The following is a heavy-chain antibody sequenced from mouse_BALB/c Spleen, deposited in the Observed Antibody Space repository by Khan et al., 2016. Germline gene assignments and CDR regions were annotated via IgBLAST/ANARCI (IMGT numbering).Heavy chain of an antibody. V-gene: IGHV5-4*02. D-gene: IGHD2-14*01. CDR2: ISDGGSYT. CDR1: GFTFSDYY. J-gene: IGHJ3*01. Sequence: EVELVESGGGLVKPGGSLKLSCAASGFTFSDYYMYWVRQTPEKRLEWVATISDGGSYTYYPDSVKGRFTISRDNAKYNLYLQMGSLKSEDTAMYYCARDDRWFACWGQGTLVTVSA. CDR3: ARDDRWFAC.